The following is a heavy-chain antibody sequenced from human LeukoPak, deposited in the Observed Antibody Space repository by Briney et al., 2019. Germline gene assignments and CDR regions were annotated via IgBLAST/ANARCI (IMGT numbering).Heavy chain of an antibody. CDR1: GYSISSGYY. V-gene: IGHV4-38-2*01. Sequence: PSETLSLTCAVSGYSISSGYYWGWIRQPPGKGLEWIGSIYHSGSTYYNPSLKSRVTIPVDTSKNQFSLKLSSVTAADTAVYYCARWVAAAGHFDYWGQGTLVTVSS. CDR3: ARWVAAAGHFDY. D-gene: IGHD6-13*01. CDR2: IYHSGST. J-gene: IGHJ4*02.